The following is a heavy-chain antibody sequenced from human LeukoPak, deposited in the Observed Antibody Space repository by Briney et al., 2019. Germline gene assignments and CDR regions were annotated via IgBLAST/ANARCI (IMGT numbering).Heavy chain of an antibody. D-gene: IGHD6-6*01. V-gene: IGHV1-46*01. Sequence: GASVKVSCKASGYTFTSYYMHWVRQAPGQGLEWMGIINPSGGSTSYAQKFQGRVTMTRDTSTSTAYMELRSLRSDDTAVYYCARVWIAAGRPDDYYYSYMDVWGKGTTVTVSS. J-gene: IGHJ6*03. CDR3: ARVWIAAGRPDDYYYSYMDV. CDR1: GYTFTSYY. CDR2: INPSGGST.